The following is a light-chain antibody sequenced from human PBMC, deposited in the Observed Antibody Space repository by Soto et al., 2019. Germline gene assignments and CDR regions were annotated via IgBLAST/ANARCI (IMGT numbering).Light chain of an antibody. Sequence: EIVLTQSPGTLSLSPGERATLSCRASQSVSSNYLAWYQQKPGQAPRLLIYGASSRATGIPDRFSGSGSGTDFTLTISRLEPEDFAVYYCQQYGSSPPYTFGQGSNLEIK. V-gene: IGKV3-20*01. CDR2: GAS. CDR3: QQYGSSPPYT. CDR1: QSVSSNY. J-gene: IGKJ2*01.